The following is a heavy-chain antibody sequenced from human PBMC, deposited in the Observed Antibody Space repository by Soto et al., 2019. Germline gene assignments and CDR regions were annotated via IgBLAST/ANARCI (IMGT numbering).Heavy chain of an antibody. Sequence: QVQLVESGGGLVKPEGSLRLSCAASGFTFSAYYMSWIRQAPGKALEWVSYISDSGSLTHYGDSVKGRFTISRDNAKASLYLQMDSLRAEDTAIYYCARALVLGVGALSQWGQGTLVTVSS. V-gene: IGHV3-11*01. J-gene: IGHJ4*02. CDR2: ISDSGSLT. CDR1: GFTFSAYY. D-gene: IGHD1-26*01. CDR3: ARALVLGVGALSQ.